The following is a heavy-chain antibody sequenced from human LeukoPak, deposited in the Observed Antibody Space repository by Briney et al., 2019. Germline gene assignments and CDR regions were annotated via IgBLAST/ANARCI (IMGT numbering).Heavy chain of an antibody. CDR2: VCYDGSDK. CDR1: GLTFSNYG. CDR3: SRGEGDNGAEWGQL. Sequence: PAGSLRLSCAASGLTFSNYGMHWVRQAPGKGQEREAVVCYDGSDKNYEDSVQGRLTISTENTTKTLYLQIIRLRGDDTAVYYYSRGEGDNGAEWGQLWGWGTGVMVS. V-gene: IGHV3-33*01. J-gene: IGHJ1*01. D-gene: IGHD5-24*01.